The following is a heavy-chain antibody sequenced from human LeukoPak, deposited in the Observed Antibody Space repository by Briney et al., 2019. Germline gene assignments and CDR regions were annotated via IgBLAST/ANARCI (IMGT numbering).Heavy chain of an antibody. CDR2: ISGGGGST. CDR1: GLTFSIYA. CDR3: AHDSSGYRTPLHDAFDI. V-gene: IGHV3-23*01. Sequence: GGLLRLSCAASGLTFSIYAIIWDRQAPGKGLEWVSSISGGGGSTYYADAAKGRFTITRDNSKNTLYLQMNSLRAEDTAVYYCAHDSSGYRTPLHDAFDIWGQGTMVTVSS. J-gene: IGHJ3*02. D-gene: IGHD3-22*01.